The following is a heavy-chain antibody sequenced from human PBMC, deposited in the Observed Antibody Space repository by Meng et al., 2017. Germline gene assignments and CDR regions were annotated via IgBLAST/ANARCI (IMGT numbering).Heavy chain of an antibody. D-gene: IGHD3-10*01. CDR3: AHSYGSNFDY. CDR1: GFPLRTSGVG. Sequence: QINWKESGPTLMNTPQTPTLTCPFSGFPLRTSGVGVGWIRQPPGKALEWLALIYWDDDKRYSPSLKSRLTITKDTSKNQVVLTMTNMDPVDTATYYCAHSYGSNFDYWGQGTLVTVSS. CDR2: IYWDDDK. J-gene: IGHJ4*02. V-gene: IGHV2-5*02.